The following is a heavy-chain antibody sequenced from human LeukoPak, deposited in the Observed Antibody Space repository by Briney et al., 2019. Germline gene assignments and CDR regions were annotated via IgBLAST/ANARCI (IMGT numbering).Heavy chain of an antibody. D-gene: IGHD6-19*01. Sequence: GGSLRLSCAASGFTFDDYAMHWVRQAPGKGLEWVSGTSWNSGSIGYADSVKGRFTISRDNAKNSLYLQMNSLRAEDTALYYCALLAVAGTSPKSYGMDVWGQGTTVTVSS. CDR1: GFTFDDYA. CDR3: ALLAVAGTSPKSYGMDV. CDR2: TSWNSGSI. J-gene: IGHJ6*02. V-gene: IGHV3-9*01.